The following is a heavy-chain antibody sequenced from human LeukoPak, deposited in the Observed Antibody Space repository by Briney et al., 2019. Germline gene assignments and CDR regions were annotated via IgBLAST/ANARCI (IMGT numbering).Heavy chain of an antibody. D-gene: IGHD2-2*02. J-gene: IGHJ4*02. CDR3: ARGTTRYTTTYYFDY. CDR1: GTSISNYY. Sequence: SGTLSLTCTVSGTSISNYYWSWIRQPPGKGLEWIGYIYYSGDTNYNPSLKSRVTMSVDTSKNQFSLKLSSLTAADTAVFYCARGTTRYTTTYYFDYWGQGTLVTVSS. V-gene: IGHV4-59*01. CDR2: IYYSGDT.